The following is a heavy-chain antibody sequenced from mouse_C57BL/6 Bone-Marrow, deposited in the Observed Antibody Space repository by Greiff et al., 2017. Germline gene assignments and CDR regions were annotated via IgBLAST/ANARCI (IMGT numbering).Heavy chain of an antibody. Sequence: QVQLQQPGAELVKPGASVKLSCKASGYTFTSYWMHWVKQRPGQGLEWIGMIHPNSGSTNYNEKFKSKATLTVDKSSSTAYMQLSSLTSEDSAVYYCARRWLLPYYYAMDYWGQGNSVTVSS. D-gene: IGHD2-3*01. CDR3: ARRWLLPYYYAMDY. V-gene: IGHV1-64*01. CDR1: GYTFTSYW. CDR2: IHPNSGST. J-gene: IGHJ4*01.